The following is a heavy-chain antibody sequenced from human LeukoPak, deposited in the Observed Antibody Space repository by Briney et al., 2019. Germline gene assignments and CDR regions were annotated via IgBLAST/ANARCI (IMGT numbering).Heavy chain of an antibody. CDR1: GYSISSGYY. Sequence: PSETLSLTCAVSGYSISSGYYWGWIRQPPGKGLEWIGSIYHSGSTYYNPSLKSRVTISVDTSKNQFSLKLSSVTAADTAVYYCASDNWFDPWGQGTLVTVSS. V-gene: IGHV4-38-2*01. CDR2: IYHSGST. J-gene: IGHJ5*02. CDR3: ASDNWFDP.